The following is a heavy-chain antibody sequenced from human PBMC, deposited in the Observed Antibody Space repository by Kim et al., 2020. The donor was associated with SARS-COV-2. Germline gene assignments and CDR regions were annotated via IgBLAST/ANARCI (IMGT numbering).Heavy chain of an antibody. D-gene: IGHD6-19*01. CDR3: ARTKTIAVAGRGLDY. Sequence: PSVQGQVTISADKSISTAYLQWSSLKASDTAMYYCARTKTIAVAGRGLDYWGQGTLVTVSS. V-gene: IGHV5-51*01. J-gene: IGHJ4*02.